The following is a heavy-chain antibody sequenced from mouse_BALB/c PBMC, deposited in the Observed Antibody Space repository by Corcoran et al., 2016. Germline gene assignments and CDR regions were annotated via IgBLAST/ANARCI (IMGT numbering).Heavy chain of an antibody. Sequence: QIQLVQSGPDLKKPGETVKIFCKASGYTFTNYGMNWVKQSPGKGLKWMGWINTYTGEPTYADDIKGRFAFSFETSASTAYLQINNLKNEDMATYFCARAPLAYYAMDYWGQGTSVTVSS. CDR2: INTYTGEP. CDR3: ARAPLAYYAMDY. J-gene: IGHJ4*01. CDR1: GYTFTNYG. V-gene: IGHV9-1*02.